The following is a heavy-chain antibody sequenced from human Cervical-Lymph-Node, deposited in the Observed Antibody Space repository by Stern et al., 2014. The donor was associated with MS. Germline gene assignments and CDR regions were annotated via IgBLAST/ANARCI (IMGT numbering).Heavy chain of an antibody. Sequence: VQLVESGAELKKPGASVKVSCKASGHTFISYGISWVRQAPGQGLEWMGGISGHNGNTNYAQKFQGRVTLTTDTSTRVSYMELRSLRSDDTAVYYCASYSDRSGYYAALDIWGQGTLVTVSS. CDR1: GHTFISYG. CDR3: ASYSDRSGYYAALDI. J-gene: IGHJ3*02. V-gene: IGHV1-18*04. D-gene: IGHD3-22*01. CDR2: ISGHNGNT.